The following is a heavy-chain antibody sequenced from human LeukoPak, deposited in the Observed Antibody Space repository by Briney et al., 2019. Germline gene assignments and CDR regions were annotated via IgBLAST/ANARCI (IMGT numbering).Heavy chain of an antibody. CDR2: ISWNSGSL. CDR3: AKGGITVTTPEFDY. CDR1: GFTFDDYA. D-gene: IGHD4-17*01. J-gene: IGHJ4*02. Sequence: GGSLRLSCAASGFTFDDYAMHWVRQAPGKGLEWVSGISWNSGSLGYADSVKGRFTISRDNAKNSLYLQMNSLRAEDTALYYCAKGGITVTTPEFDYWGQGTLVTVSS. V-gene: IGHV3-9*01.